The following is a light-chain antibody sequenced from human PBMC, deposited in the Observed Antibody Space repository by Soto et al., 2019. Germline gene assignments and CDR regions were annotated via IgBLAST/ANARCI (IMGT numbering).Light chain of an antibody. Sequence: DIHMTQSKSSVSASVGDGVIITFQASQEIRNYLNWYQQKAGKAPKLLIYDASNRDTGVPTRFSGSGSGTDFIFTISSLQPEDFATYSCQEYVYCPITFGQVTRLEIK. J-gene: IGKJ5*01. CDR1: QEIRNY. V-gene: IGKV1-33*01. CDR2: DAS. CDR3: QEYVYCPIT.